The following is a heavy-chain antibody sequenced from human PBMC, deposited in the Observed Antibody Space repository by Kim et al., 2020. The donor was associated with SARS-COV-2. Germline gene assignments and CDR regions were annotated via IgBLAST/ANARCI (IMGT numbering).Heavy chain of an antibody. V-gene: IGHV3-23*01. D-gene: IGHD6-13*01. J-gene: IGHJ4*02. Sequence: GGSLRLSCAASGFTFSSYAMSWVRQAPGKGLEWVSAISGSGGSTYYADSVKGRFTISRDNSKNTLYLQMNSLRAEDTAVYYCAKDRGGRMAAVGYYFDYWGQGTLVTVSS. CDR2: ISGSGGST. CDR3: AKDRGGRMAAVGYYFDY. CDR1: GFTFSSYA.